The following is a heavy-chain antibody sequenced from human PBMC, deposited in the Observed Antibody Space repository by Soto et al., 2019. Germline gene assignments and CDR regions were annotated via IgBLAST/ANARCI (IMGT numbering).Heavy chain of an antibody. D-gene: IGHD6-13*01. CDR3: SKDLYSSSWMTPDY. V-gene: IGHV3-30*18. J-gene: IGHJ4*02. CDR2: ISYDGSNK. Sequence: QVQLVESGGGVVQPWRSLRLSCAASGFTFSSYGMHWVRQAPGKGLEWVAVISYDGSNKYYADSVKGRFTISRDNSKNALYLQMNSLRAEDTAVYYCSKDLYSSSWMTPDYWGQGTLVTVSS. CDR1: GFTFSSYG.